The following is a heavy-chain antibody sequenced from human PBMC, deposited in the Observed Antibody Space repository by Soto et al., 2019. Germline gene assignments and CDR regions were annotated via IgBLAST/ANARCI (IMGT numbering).Heavy chain of an antibody. V-gene: IGHV4-39*01. CDR3: ARQLRHVGGVTAIGGGLDH. Sequence: SETLSLTCSISGDSMSSSFYWGWIRQPPGKGLEWIGSISYRGSTYYNPSLKSRVTISVDTSKNQFSLRLRSLTAADTAVFYCARQLRHVGGVTAIGGGLDHWGQGHVVTVSS. J-gene: IGHJ4*02. D-gene: IGHD2-21*02. CDR1: GDSMSSSFY. CDR2: ISYRGST.